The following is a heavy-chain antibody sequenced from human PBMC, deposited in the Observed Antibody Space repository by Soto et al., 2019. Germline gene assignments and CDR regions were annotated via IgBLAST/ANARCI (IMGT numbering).Heavy chain of an antibody. V-gene: IGHV3-74*01. CDR1: GFSFSNYW. Sequence: EVQLVESGGGLVQPGGSLRLSCAASGFSFSNYWIHWVRQAPGKGLVWVSRIKTDGSSTDYAASVKGRFTISRDNAKNTLYLQMNSLTAEDTAVYYCSKREVNPYGLCHWGQGTLVTVSS. CDR2: IKTDGSST. CDR3: SKREVNPYGLCH. J-gene: IGHJ4*02. D-gene: IGHD3-10*01.